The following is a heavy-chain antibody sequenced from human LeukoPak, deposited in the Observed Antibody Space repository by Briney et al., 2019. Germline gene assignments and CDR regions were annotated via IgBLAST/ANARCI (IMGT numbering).Heavy chain of an antibody. J-gene: IGHJ4*02. CDR3: ARRPESPITGFDF. Sequence: KPSETLSLTCAVSGYSVSSAYYWAWIRQPPGAGLEWIGSIYPSGTTYYKSSLRSRLIISMDASKNQSSLRLSFVTAADTAIYYCARRPESPITGFDFWGQGALVAVSS. CDR2: IYPSGTT. V-gene: IGHV4-38-2*01. CDR1: GYSVSSAYY. D-gene: IGHD1-14*01.